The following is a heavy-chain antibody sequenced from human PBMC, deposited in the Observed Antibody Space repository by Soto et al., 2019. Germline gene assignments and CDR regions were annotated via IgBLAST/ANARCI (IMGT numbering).Heavy chain of an antibody. V-gene: IGHV3-30*18. CDR3: AKGEVRGIIPSYFDY. CDR2: ISNDGSNE. Sequence: QVQLVESGGGVVQPGRSLRLSCAGSGFTFRWFGMNWVRQAPGKGLEWVARISNDGSNEYYVDSVKGRFTISRDNSKNTLYRQMDRLRAEDTAVYYCAKGEVRGIIPSYFDYWGLGTLVTVSS. D-gene: IGHD3-10*01. CDR1: GFTFRWFG. J-gene: IGHJ4*02.